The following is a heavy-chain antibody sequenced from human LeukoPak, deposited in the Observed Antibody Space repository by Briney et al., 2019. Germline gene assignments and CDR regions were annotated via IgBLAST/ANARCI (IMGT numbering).Heavy chain of an antibody. J-gene: IGHJ4*02. D-gene: IGHD6-13*01. V-gene: IGHV3-21*01. CDR3: ARAPIAAAGSYYFDY. Sequence: GGSLRLSCAASGFTFSSYSMNWVRQAPGKGLEWVSSISSGSGYMYYAASVKGRFTISRDNAKSSLYLQMNSLRAEDTAIYYCARAPIAAAGSYYFDYWGQGTLVTVSS. CDR1: GFTFSSYS. CDR2: ISSGSGYM.